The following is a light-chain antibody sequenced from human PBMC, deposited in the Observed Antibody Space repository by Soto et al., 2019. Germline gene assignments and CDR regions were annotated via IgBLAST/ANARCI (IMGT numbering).Light chain of an antibody. CDR1: SSDVGGYNY. J-gene: IGLJ1*01. Sequence: QSVLTQPASVSGSPGQSITISCTGTSSDVGGYNYVSWYQQHPGKAPKLMIYDVSNRPSGVSNRFSGSKSGNTASLTISGLQAEDEADYYCRSYTSSSTLYVFGTGNKVTDL. CDR2: DVS. CDR3: RSYTSSSTLYV. V-gene: IGLV2-14*01.